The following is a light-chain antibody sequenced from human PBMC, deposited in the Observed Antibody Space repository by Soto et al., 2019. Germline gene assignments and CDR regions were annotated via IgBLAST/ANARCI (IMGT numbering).Light chain of an antibody. CDR1: SSNIGNNY. V-gene: IGLV1-51*01. Sequence: QSVLTQPPSVSAAPGLKVTISCSGSSSNIGNNYVSWYQQFPGTAPKVIIFDNDERPSGTPDRFSGSKSGTCATLVITELHTGDEADYYCGTWDSTLSSDVFGGGTKLTVL. CDR3: GTWDSTLSSDV. J-gene: IGLJ3*02. CDR2: DND.